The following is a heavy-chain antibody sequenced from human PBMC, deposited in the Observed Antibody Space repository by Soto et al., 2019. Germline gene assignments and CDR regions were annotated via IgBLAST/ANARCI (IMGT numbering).Heavy chain of an antibody. V-gene: IGHV3-43*01. CDR2: ISWDGGST. Sequence: GGSLRLSCAASGFTFDDYTMHWVRQAPGKGLEWVSLISWDGGSTYYADSVKGRFTISRDNSKISLYLQMNSLRTEDTALYYCAKDAIGLDTAMAIDYWGQGTLVTVSS. CDR1: GFTFDDYT. J-gene: IGHJ4*02. D-gene: IGHD5-18*01. CDR3: AKDAIGLDTAMAIDY.